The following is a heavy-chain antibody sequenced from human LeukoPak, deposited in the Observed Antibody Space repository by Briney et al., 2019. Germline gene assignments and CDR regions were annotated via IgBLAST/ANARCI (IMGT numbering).Heavy chain of an antibody. D-gene: IGHD6-19*01. CDR3: ARADGYSSGWWEY. CDR2: ISYDGSNK. J-gene: IGHJ4*02. Sequence: PGGSLRLSCAASGFTFSSYAMHWVRQAPGKGLEWVAVISYDGSNKYYADSVKGRFTISGDNSKNTLYLQMNSLRAEDTAVYYCARADGYSSGWWEYWGQGTLVTVSS. CDR1: GFTFSSYA. V-gene: IGHV3-30-3*01.